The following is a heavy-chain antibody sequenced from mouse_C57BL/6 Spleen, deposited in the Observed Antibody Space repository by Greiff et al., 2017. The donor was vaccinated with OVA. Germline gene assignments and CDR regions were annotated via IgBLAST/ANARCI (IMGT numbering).Heavy chain of an antibody. Sequence: QVQLQQPGAELVKPGASVKLSCKASGYTFTSYRMHWVKQRPGQGLEWIGIIHPNSGSTNYNEKFKSKATLTVDKSSSTAYMQLSSLTSEDSAVYYCARPIYYGNAWFAYWGQGTLVTVSA. CDR2: IHPNSGST. CDR1: GYTFTSYR. J-gene: IGHJ3*01. D-gene: IGHD2-1*01. V-gene: IGHV1-64*01. CDR3: ARPIYYGNAWFAY.